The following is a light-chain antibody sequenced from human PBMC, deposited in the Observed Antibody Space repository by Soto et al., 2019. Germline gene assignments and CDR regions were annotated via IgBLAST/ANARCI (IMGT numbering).Light chain of an antibody. CDR1: QSVGGK. CDR2: DTY. J-gene: IGKJ5*01. V-gene: IGKV3-15*01. Sequence: EIVMSQSPATLSVSPGARATLSCRSSQSVGGKVACYQQKPGQAPSLVIYDTYIRATGIPARFSGSGFGTEFTLTTSSIQPEDFAAYYCEQYNNWLSITFGQGTRLEIK. CDR3: EQYNNWLSIT.